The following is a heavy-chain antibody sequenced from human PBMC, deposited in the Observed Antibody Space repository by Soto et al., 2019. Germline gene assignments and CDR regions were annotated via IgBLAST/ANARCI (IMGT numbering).Heavy chain of an antibody. CDR1: GFPFSSYA. CDR3: VKDYIGYSYGQGVDH. V-gene: IGHV3-64D*08. D-gene: IGHD5-18*01. Sequence: PGGSLSLSCSASGFPFSSYAMHWVRQAPGKGLEYVSAISSNGGSTYYADSVKGRFTISRDNSKNTLYLQMSSLRAEDTAVYYCVKDYIGYSYGQGVDHWGQGTLVTVSS. CDR2: ISSNGGST. J-gene: IGHJ5*02.